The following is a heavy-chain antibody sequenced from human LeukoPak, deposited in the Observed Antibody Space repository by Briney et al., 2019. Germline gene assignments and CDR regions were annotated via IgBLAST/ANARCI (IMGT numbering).Heavy chain of an antibody. V-gene: IGHV1-2*02. J-gene: IGHJ3*02. CDR1: GYTFTGYY. CDR2: INPNSGGT. Sequence: ASVKVSCKASGYTFTGYYMHWVRQAPGQGLEWMGWINPNSGGTNYAQKFQGRVTMTRDTSISTAYMELSRLRSDDTAVYYCARQFLWFGELFDALDIWGQGTMVTVSS. CDR3: ARQFLWFGELFDALDI. D-gene: IGHD3-10*01.